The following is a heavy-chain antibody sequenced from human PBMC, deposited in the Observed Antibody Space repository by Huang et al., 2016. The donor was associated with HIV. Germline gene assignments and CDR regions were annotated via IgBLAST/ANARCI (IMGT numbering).Heavy chain of an antibody. J-gene: IGHJ4*02. CDR3: ARHSSYLSYYYRSGNPRYYFDF. CDR2: IYYSGST. Sequence: QLQLQESGPGLVKPSETLSLTCTVSGGSISSTSYYWGWIRQPPGKGLEWLGRIYYSGSTYDNPSLESRVTISVDTSKNQFSLKLSSVTAADTAVYYCARHSSYLSYYYRSGNPRYYFDFWGQGTLVTVSS. CDR1: GGSISSTSYY. V-gene: IGHV4-39*01. D-gene: IGHD3-10*01.